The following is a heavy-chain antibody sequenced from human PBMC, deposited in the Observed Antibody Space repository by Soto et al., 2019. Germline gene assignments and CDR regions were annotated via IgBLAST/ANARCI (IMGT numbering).Heavy chain of an antibody. V-gene: IGHV1-18*01. Sequence: ASVKVSCKASGYTFTSFGISWVRQAPGQGLEWMGWISAYSGNTNYAQKVQGRVTMTRNTSTSTAYMELSSLRSEDTAVYYCAREDRDRETGLVPAAIDGMDVWGQGTTVTVSS. CDR2: ISAYSGNT. J-gene: IGHJ6*02. CDR1: GYTFTSFG. CDR3: AREDRDRETGLVPAAIDGMDV. D-gene: IGHD2-2*01.